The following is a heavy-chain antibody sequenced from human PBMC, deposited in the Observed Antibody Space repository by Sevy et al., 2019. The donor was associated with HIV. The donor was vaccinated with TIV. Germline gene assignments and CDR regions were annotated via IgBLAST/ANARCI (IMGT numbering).Heavy chain of an antibody. Sequence: GGSLRLSCAASGFTFSSYGMHWVRQAPGKGLEWVAVIWYDGSNKYYADSVKGRFTISRDNSKNTLYLQMNSLRAEDTAVYYCARYQVTIFGVVKWWNFDYWGQGTLVTVSS. CDR3: ARYQVTIFGVVKWWNFDY. J-gene: IGHJ4*02. D-gene: IGHD3-3*01. CDR1: GFTFSSYG. V-gene: IGHV3-33*01. CDR2: IWYDGSNK.